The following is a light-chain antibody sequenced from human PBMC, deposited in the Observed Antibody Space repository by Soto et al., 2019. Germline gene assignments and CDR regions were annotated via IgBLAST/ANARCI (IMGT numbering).Light chain of an antibody. J-gene: IGLJ2*01. CDR3: SSYTSSSTLEVV. V-gene: IGLV2-14*01. CDR1: SSDVGGYNY. CDR2: DVS. Sequence: QSALTQPASVSGSPGQSITISCTGTSSDVGGYNYVSWYQQHPGKAPKLMIYDVSNRPSGVSNRFSGSKSVNTASRTIAGLQAEDEADYYCSSYTSSSTLEVVFGGGTKLTVL.